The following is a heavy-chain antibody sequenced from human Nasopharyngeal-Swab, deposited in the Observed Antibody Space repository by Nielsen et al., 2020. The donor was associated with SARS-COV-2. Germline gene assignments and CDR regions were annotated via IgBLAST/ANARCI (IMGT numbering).Heavy chain of an antibody. Sequence: GESLKISCKGSGYTFTSYWIGWVRQMPGKGLEWMGIIYPGDSDTRYSPSFQGQVTISADKSISTASLQWSSLKASDTAMYYCARPYTYYYGSGSYSPPFYWGQGTLVTVSS. D-gene: IGHD3-10*01. CDR1: GYTFTSYW. CDR3: ARPYTYYYGSGSYSPPFY. J-gene: IGHJ4*02. V-gene: IGHV5-51*01. CDR2: IYPGDSDT.